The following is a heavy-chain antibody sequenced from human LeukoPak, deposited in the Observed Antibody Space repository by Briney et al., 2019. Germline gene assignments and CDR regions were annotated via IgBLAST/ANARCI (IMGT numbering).Heavy chain of an antibody. D-gene: IGHD4-17*01. CDR2: IYDSGST. CDR1: GGSISSGGYY. J-gene: IGHJ4*02. CDR3: ARRHTPHNYGDYVDD. Sequence: PSETLSLTRTVSGGSISSGGYYWNWIRQHPGKGLEWIGYIYDSGSTYYNPSLKSRVTISVDTSKNQFSLKLSSVTAADTAVYYCARRHTPHNYGDYVDDWGQGALVTVSS. V-gene: IGHV4-31*03.